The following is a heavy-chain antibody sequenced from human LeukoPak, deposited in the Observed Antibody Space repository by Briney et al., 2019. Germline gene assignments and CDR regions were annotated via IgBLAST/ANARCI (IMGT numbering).Heavy chain of an antibody. CDR2: IYYSGST. J-gene: IGHJ4*02. V-gene: IGHV4-59*12. CDR3: ARRLGRGIAAAGTGFDY. CDR1: GGSISSYY. Sequence: SETLSLTCTVSGGSISSYYWSWIRQPPGKGLEWIGYIYYSGSTNYNPSLKSRVTISVDTSKNQFSLKLSSVTAADTAVYYCARRLGRGIAAAGTGFDYWGQGTLVTVSS. D-gene: IGHD6-13*01.